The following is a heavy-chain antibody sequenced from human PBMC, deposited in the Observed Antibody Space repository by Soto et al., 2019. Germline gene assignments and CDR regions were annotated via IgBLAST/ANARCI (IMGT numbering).Heavy chain of an antibody. CDR3: ATLVPSAGLDY. CDR2: IIPIFGTA. V-gene: IGHV1-69*13. Sequence: GASVKVSCKASGGTFSSYAISCVRQAPGQGLEWMGGIIPIFGTANYAQKFQGRVTITADESTSTAYMELSSLRSEDTAVYYCATLVPSAGLDYWGQGTLVTVSS. D-gene: IGHD2-15*01. CDR1: GGTFSSYA. J-gene: IGHJ4*02.